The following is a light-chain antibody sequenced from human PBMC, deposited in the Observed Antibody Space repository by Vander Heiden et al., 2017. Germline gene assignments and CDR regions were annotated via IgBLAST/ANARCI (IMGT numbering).Light chain of an antibody. CDR3: QQSYSTPLT. J-gene: IGKJ4*01. V-gene: IGKV1-39*01. CDR2: GAS. Sequence: IQMTQPPSSLSASVGDRVTITCRASQSISSDLIWYQQKPGKAPNLLIYGASSLQSGVPSRFSGSGSGTDFTLTISSLQPEDFAIYYCQQSYSTPLTFGGGTTVEIK. CDR1: QSISSD.